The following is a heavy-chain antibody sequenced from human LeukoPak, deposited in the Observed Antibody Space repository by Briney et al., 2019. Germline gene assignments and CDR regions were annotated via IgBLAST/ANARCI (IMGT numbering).Heavy chain of an antibody. CDR1: GGSFSGYY. CDR3: ARGLAVAGTILDY. CDR2: INHSGST. V-gene: IGHV4-34*01. Sequence: SETLSLTSAVYGGSFSGYYWSWIRQPPGKGLEWIGEINHSGSTKYNPPLKSRVTISVDTSKNQFSLKLSSATAADTAVYYCARGLAVAGTILDYWGQGTLVTVSS. D-gene: IGHD6-19*01. J-gene: IGHJ4*02.